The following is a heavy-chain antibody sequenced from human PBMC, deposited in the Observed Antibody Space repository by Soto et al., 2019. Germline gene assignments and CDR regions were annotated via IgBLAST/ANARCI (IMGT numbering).Heavy chain of an antibody. CDR2: IYYSGST. D-gene: IGHD6-13*01. V-gene: IGHV4-31*03. CDR3: ATKPKMAAGFDP. Sequence: SETLSLTCTVSGGSISSGGYYWSWIRQHPGKGLEWIGYIYYSGSTYYNPSLKSRVTISVDTSKNQFSLKLSSVTAADTAVYYCATKPKMAAGFDPWGQGTLVTVSS. J-gene: IGHJ5*02. CDR1: GGSISSGGYY.